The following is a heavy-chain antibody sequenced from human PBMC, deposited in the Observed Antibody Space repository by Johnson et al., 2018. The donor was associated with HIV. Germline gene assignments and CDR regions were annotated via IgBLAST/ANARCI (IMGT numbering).Heavy chain of an antibody. D-gene: IGHD1-26*01. CDR1: GFTFDDYA. Sequence: VQLVESGGGLVKPGGSLRLSCAASGFTFDDYAMHWVRQAPGEGLEYVSGTDNKGRNTYYANSVKGRFTIFRDNSKNTLYLQMGSLRAEDTAVDYCARDSDKWELRPGAFDIWGQGTMVTVSS. CDR3: ARDSDKWELRPGAFDI. V-gene: IGHV3-64*01. CDR2: TDNKGRNT. J-gene: IGHJ3*02.